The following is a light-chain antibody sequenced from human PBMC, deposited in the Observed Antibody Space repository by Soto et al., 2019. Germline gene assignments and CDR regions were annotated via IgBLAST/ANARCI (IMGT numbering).Light chain of an antibody. CDR2: DVS. V-gene: IGLV2-14*01. Sequence: QSALTQPASVSGSPGQSITISCTGTSSDVGAYNYVSWYQQHPGKAPKLMICDVSNRPSGVSNRFSGSKSGNTASLTISGLQAEDEADYYCSSYTSSSTLVFGTGTQLTVL. J-gene: IGLJ1*01. CDR3: SSYTSSSTLV. CDR1: SSDVGAYNY.